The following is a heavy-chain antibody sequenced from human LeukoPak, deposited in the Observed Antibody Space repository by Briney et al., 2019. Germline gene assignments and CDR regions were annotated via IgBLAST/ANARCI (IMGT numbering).Heavy chain of an antibody. V-gene: IGHV1-2*02. Sequence: ASVMVSCKASGYSFTGHYLYWVRQAPGQGLEWMGWINPASGGTEYAQIFQGRVSMTTDTSTNTAYMELTGLISDDTAVYYCSKSGLGGLDSTAYRFLEHWGQGTLIAVSP. CDR3: SKSGLGGLDSTAYRFLEH. CDR2: INPASGGT. J-gene: IGHJ4*02. D-gene: IGHD3-22*01. CDR1: GYSFTGHY.